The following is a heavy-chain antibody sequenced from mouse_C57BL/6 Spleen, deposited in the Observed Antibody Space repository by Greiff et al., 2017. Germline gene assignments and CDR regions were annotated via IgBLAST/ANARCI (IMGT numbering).Heavy chain of an antibody. J-gene: IGHJ4*01. CDR1: GYTFTDYY. Sequence: VQLKQSGPELVKPGASVKISCKASGYTFTDYYMNWVKQSHGKSLEWIGDINPNNGGTSYNQKFKGKATLTVDKSSSTAYMELRSLTSEDSAVYYCARGRLWDAMDYWGQGTSVTVSS. D-gene: IGHD1-1*02. V-gene: IGHV1-26*01. CDR3: ARGRLWDAMDY. CDR2: INPNNGGT.